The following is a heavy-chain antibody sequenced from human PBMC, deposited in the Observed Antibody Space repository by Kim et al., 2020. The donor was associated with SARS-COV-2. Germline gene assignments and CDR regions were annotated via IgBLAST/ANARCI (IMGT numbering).Heavy chain of an antibody. V-gene: IGHV3-48*04. J-gene: IGHJ6*02. Sequence: GGSLRLSCAASGFTFSSYSMNWVRQAPGKGLEWVSYISSSSSTIYYADSVKGRFTISRDNAKNLLYLQMNSLRAEDTAVFYCARGEGSGYDWGGYYYYVMDVWGQGTTVTVSS. CDR2: ISSSSSTI. D-gene: IGHD5-12*01. CDR1: GFTFSSYS. CDR3: ARGEGSGYDWGGYYYYVMDV.